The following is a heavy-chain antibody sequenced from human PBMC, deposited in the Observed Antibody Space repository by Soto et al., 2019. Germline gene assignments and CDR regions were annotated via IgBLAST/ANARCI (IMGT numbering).Heavy chain of an antibody. V-gene: IGHV4-39*01. CDR3: TRVVPADNWFDP. D-gene: IGHD2-2*01. Sequence: ETLSLTCTVSGGSISSSSYYWGWIRQPPGKGLEWIGSIYYSGSTYYNPSLKSRVTISVDTSKNQFSLKLSSVTAADTAVYYCTRVVPADNWFDPWGQGTLVTVSS. CDR1: GGSISSSSYY. J-gene: IGHJ5*02. CDR2: IYYSGST.